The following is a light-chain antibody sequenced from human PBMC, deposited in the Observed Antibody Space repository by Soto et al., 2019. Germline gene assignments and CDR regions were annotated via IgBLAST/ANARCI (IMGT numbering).Light chain of an antibody. J-gene: IGKJ1*01. V-gene: IGKV1-27*01. CDR2: AAS. Sequence: DIQMTQSPSSLSASVGDRVTITCRASQGISNYLAWYQQKPGKVPKLLIYAASTLQSGVPSRFSGSGSGTDFTLTISSLQPEDVAVYYCHQYYGTSTFGQGTRVEIK. CDR1: QGISNY. CDR3: HQYYGTST.